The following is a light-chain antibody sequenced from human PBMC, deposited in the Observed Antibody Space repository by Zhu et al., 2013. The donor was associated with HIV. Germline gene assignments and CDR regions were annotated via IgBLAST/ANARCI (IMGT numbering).Light chain of an antibody. CDR1: QGVAID. V-gene: IGKV3D-20*02. J-gene: IGKJ3*01. CDR2: GAS. CDR3: QQRNNWPPVFT. Sequence: DIVLTQSPGTLSLSPGDRATLSCRASQGVAIDSLAWYQQKPGQAPRLLIYGASSRASGIPGRFSASGSGTDFTLTISSLEPEDFAIYYCQQRNNWPPVFTFGPGTKVDI.